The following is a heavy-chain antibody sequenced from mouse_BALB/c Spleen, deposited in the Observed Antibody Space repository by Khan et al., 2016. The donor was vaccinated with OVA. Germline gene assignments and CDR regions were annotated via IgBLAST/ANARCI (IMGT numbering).Heavy chain of an antibody. V-gene: IGHV5-9-3*01. J-gene: IGHJ2*01. CDR3: GRAPGYYGNGYFDY. Sequence: EVELVESGGGFVKPGGSLKLSCAASGFTFSNYGLYWVRQTPEKSLEWVATISSGGSSTYYPDRVKGRFTISRENAEHTLYLQMSSLRSEDTAMYVCGRAPGYYGNGYFDYWGQGTTRTVSS. D-gene: IGHD1-1*01. CDR1: GFTFSNYG. CDR2: ISSGGSST.